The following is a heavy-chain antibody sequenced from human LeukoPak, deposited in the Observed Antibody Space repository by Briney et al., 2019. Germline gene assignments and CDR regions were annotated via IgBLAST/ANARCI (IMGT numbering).Heavy chain of an antibody. J-gene: IGHJ4*02. CDR2: ISPNSGGT. D-gene: IGHD3-22*01. CDR1: GYTFTGYY. CDR3: AREYYFDNSGYYGVGDY. Sequence: ASVKVSCKASGYTFTGYYMHWVRQAPGQGLEWMGWISPNSGGTNYAQKFQGRVTLTRDTSISTAYMELSRLRSDDTAVYYCAREYYFDNSGYYGVGDYWGQGTLVTVSS. V-gene: IGHV1-2*02.